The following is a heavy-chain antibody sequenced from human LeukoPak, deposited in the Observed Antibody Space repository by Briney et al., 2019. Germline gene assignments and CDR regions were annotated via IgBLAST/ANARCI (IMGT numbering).Heavy chain of an antibody. CDR1: GYTFTSYD. Sequence: ASVKVSCKASGYTFTSYDINWVRQATGQGLEWMGWMNPNSGNTGYAQKFQGRVTMTRNTSISTAYMELSSLRSEDTAVYYCARGESSSAAFVYWGQGTLVTVSS. V-gene: IGHV1-8*01. CDR3: ARGESSSAAFVY. CDR2: MNPNSGNT. J-gene: IGHJ4*02. D-gene: IGHD6-6*01.